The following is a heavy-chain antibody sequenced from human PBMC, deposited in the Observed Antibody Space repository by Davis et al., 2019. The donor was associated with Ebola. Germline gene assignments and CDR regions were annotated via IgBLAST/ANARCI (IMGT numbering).Heavy chain of an antibody. CDR2: LCTSADT. J-gene: IGHJ4*02. CDR3: AKGRTIPLALDF. V-gene: IGHV3-23*01. Sequence: GESLKISCAASGFIFSSYVMSWVRQAPGKGLEWVSTLCTSADTYYADSVKGRFTISRDNSKNTLYLQMNSLRGEDTAFYYCAKGRTIPLALDFWGRGTLVTVSS. D-gene: IGHD2-2*02. CDR1: GFIFSSYV.